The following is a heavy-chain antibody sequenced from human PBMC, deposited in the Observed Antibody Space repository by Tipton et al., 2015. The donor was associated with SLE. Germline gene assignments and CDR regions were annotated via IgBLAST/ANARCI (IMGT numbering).Heavy chain of an antibody. CDR3: TRGPDCSCGSFQIEY. CDR2: IYYSGGT. Sequence: TLSLTCTVSGGSISSSSYYWGWIRQPPGKGLEWIGSIYYSGGTYYNPSLKSRAIISVDTSKNHFSLKLTSVTAADTAVYYSTRGPDCSCGSFQIEYWCQGIVFTVSS. J-gene: IGHJ4*02. V-gene: IGHV4-39*07. CDR1: GGSISSSSYY. D-gene: IGHD2-15*01.